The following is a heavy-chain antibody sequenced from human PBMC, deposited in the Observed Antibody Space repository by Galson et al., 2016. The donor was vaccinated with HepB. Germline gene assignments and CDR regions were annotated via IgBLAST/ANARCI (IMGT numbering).Heavy chain of an antibody. Sequence: PALVKPTQTLTLTCAFSGFSLSASGMCVSWIRQPPGRALEWLARIDWDGDKFYNTSLKTRLSISKDPSKNQVALTMTNMDPVDTATYFCARIRVTNFRGVPLYYFDQWGPGNLVTVPS. CDR1: GFSLSASGMC. J-gene: IGHJ4*02. CDR3: ARIRVTNFRGVPLYYFDQ. CDR2: IDWDGDK. D-gene: IGHD3-10*01. V-gene: IGHV2-70*17.